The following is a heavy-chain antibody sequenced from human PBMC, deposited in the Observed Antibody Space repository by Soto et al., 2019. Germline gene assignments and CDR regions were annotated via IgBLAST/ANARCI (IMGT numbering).Heavy chain of an antibody. CDR2: IYSGGST. D-gene: IGHD6-13*01. Sequence: HPGGSLRLSCAASGFTVSSNYMSWVRQAPGKGLEWVSVIYSGGSTYYADSVKGRFTISRDNSKNTLYLQMNSLRAEDTAVYYCARDRGIAAAGLVDAFDIWGQGTMVTVSS. CDR3: ARDRGIAAAGLVDAFDI. CDR1: GFTVSSNY. V-gene: IGHV3-66*01. J-gene: IGHJ3*02.